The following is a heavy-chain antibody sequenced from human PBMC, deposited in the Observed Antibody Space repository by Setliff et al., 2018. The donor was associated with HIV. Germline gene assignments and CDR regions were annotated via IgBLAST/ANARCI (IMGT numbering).Heavy chain of an antibody. CDR2: IYTSGTT. Sequence: SETLSLTCPVSGYSISSGFYWYWVRQPAGKGLEWIGRIYTSGTTNYNPVLKSRVTISMDTSKSQFSLRLTSVTAADTAVYYCARSTVGVGATFPWGRGTLVTVSS. D-gene: IGHD1-26*01. CDR3: ARSTVGVGATFP. CDR1: GYSISSGFY. V-gene: IGHV4-61*02. J-gene: IGHJ4*02.